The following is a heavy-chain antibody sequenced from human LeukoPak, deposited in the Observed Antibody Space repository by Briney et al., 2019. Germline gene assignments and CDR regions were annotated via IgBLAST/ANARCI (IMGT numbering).Heavy chain of an antibody. CDR3: ARIGYCSSTSCYFRGRRLNWFDP. Sequence: GESLKISCKGSGYSFTSYWIGWVRQMPGKGLEWMGIIYPGDSDTRYSPSFQGQVTISADKSISTAYLQWSSLKASDTAMYYCARIGYCSSTSCYFRGRRLNWFDPWGQGTLVTVSS. J-gene: IGHJ5*02. CDR2: IYPGDSDT. CDR1: GYSFTSYW. V-gene: IGHV5-51*01. D-gene: IGHD2-2*01.